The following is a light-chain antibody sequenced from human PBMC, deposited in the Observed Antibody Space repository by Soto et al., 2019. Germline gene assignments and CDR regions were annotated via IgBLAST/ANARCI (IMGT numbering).Light chain of an antibody. CDR1: QSISSW. Sequence: DIQMTPSPSTLSASVVDRVTITCRASQSISSWLAWYQQKPGKAPKLLIYDASNLRGGVPSRFSGGGSGTEFTLTISSLQPDDIATYSCQQYNSYSWTFGQGTKVDIK. CDR2: DAS. J-gene: IGKJ1*01. V-gene: IGKV1-5*01. CDR3: QQYNSYSWT.